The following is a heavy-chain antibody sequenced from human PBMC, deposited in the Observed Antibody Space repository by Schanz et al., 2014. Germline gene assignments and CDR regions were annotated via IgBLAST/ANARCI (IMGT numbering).Heavy chain of an antibody. CDR1: GFIFSSYG. J-gene: IGHJ6*02. Sequence: QVQLVESGGGVVQPGRSLRLSCAASGFIFSSYGLHWVRQAPGKGLEWVAFIWYDGSNKYYADSVKGRFTMSRDNSKNTLYLQMNSLRAEDTALYYCARDSGPYYDKSMDVWGQGTTVAVSS. CDR3: ARDSGPYYDKSMDV. V-gene: IGHV3-33*01. D-gene: IGHD3-9*01. CDR2: IWYDGSNK.